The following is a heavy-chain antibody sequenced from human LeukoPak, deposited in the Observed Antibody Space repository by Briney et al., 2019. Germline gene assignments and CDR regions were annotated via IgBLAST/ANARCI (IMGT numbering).Heavy chain of an antibody. CDR1: GFTVSANY. CDR2: IYSSGST. Sequence: GGSPRLSCAASGFTVSANYMSWVRRAPGKGLEWVSVIYSSGSTYYADSVKGRFTISRDNSKNTLYLQMNSLRAEDTAVYYCAGSLAYCGGDCRLGDYWGQGTLVTVSS. V-gene: IGHV3-66*01. D-gene: IGHD2-21*02. CDR3: AGSLAYCGGDCRLGDY. J-gene: IGHJ4*02.